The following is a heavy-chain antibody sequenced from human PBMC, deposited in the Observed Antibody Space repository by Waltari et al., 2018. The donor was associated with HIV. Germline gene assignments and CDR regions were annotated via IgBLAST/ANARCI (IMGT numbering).Heavy chain of an antibody. V-gene: IGHV3-49*03. D-gene: IGHD4-17*01. CDR1: GFTFGDYA. Sequence: EVQLVASGGGLVQPGRSLRLSCTASGFTFGDYAMSWFRQAPGKGLGWVGCIRSKAYGGTTEYAESVKGRFTTSRDDSRSIAYLQMNSLQTEDTAVYYCTKGRMTTDYWGQGTLVTVSS. CDR3: TKGRMTTDY. CDR2: IRSKAYGGTT. J-gene: IGHJ4*02.